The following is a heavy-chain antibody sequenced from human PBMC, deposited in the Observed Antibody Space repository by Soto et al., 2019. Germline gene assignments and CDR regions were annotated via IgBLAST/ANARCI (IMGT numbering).Heavy chain of an antibody. CDR1: GGTFSSYA. J-gene: IGHJ6*02. Sequence: SVKVSRKASGGTFSSYAISWVRQAPGQGLEWMGGIIPIFGTANYAQKFQGRVTITADESTSTAYMELSSPRSEDTAVYYCARSGGGYYYGMDVWGQGTTVTVSS. V-gene: IGHV1-69*13. CDR2: IIPIFGTA. CDR3: ARSGGGYYYGMDV. D-gene: IGHD5-12*01.